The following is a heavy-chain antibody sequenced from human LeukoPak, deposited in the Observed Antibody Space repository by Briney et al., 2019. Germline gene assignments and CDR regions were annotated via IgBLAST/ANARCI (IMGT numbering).Heavy chain of an antibody. J-gene: IGHJ4*02. Sequence: PSETLSLTCTVSGGSISSSSYYWGWIRQPPGKGLEWIGSIYYSGSTYYNPSLKSRVTISVDTSKNQFSLKLSPVTAADTAVYYCASPPPYGDYASGFDYWGQGTLVTVSS. CDR1: GGSISSSSYY. D-gene: IGHD4-17*01. CDR3: ASPPPYGDYASGFDY. CDR2: IYYSGST. V-gene: IGHV4-39*01.